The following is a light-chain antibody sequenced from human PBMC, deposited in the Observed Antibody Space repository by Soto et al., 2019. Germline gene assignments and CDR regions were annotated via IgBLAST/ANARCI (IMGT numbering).Light chain of an antibody. J-gene: IGKJ3*01. V-gene: IGKV3-20*01. CDR2: GAA. Sequence: EIVLTQSPGTLSLSPGERATLSCRASQSVSSNYLAWYQQKPGQAPRLLIYGAATRATGIPDRFSGSGSGTDFTLTISRLEPEDFAVYYCQQYDRSPFTFGRGTKVDIK. CDR1: QSVSSNY. CDR3: QQYDRSPFT.